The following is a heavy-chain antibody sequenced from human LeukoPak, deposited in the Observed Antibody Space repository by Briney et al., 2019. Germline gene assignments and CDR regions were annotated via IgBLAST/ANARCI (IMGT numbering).Heavy chain of an antibody. J-gene: IGHJ6*03. CDR2: INHSGST. D-gene: IGHD2-2*01. Sequence: SETLSLTCAVYGGSFGGYYWSWIRQPPGKGLEWIGEINHSGSTNYNPSLKSRVTISVDTSKNQFSLKLSSVTAADTAVYYCGRYCSSTSCRRAGYYYYYMDVWGKGTTVTVSS. CDR1: GGSFGGYY. CDR3: GRYCSSTSCRRAGYYYYYMDV. V-gene: IGHV4-34*01.